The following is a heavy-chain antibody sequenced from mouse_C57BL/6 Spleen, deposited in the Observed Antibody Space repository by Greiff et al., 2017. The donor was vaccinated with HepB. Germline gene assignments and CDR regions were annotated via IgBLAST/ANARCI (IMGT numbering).Heavy chain of an antibody. CDR1: GFTFSSYA. J-gene: IGHJ1*03. CDR3: ARAPYYYGSSPYWYFDV. D-gene: IGHD1-1*01. CDR2: ISDGGSYT. Sequence: EVQGVESGGGLVKPGGSLKLSCAASGFTFSSYAMSWVRQTPEKRLEWVATISDGGSYTYYPDNVKGRFTISRDNAKNNLYLQMSHLKSEDTAMYYCARAPYYYGSSPYWYFDVWGTGTTVTVSS. V-gene: IGHV5-4*01.